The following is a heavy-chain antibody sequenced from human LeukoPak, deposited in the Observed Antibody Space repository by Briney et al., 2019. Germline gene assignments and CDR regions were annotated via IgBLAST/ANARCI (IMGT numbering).Heavy chain of an antibody. J-gene: IGHJ4*02. CDR1: GITFNNYA. CDR2: IWYDGSNK. V-gene: IGHV3-33*06. D-gene: IGHD1-26*01. Sequence: GGSLRLSCTASGITFNNYAMSWVRQAPGKGLEWVAVIWYDGSNKYYADSVKGRFTISRDNSQNTLYLQMNSLRVEDTAVYYCAKDTGLVGATRYYFDYWGQGTLVTVSS. CDR3: AKDTGLVGATRYYFDY.